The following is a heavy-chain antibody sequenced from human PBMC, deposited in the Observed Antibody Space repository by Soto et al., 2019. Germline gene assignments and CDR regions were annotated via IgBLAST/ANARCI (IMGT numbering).Heavy chain of an antibody. J-gene: IGHJ4*02. CDR3: ARDPYFESMYGTPDY. CDR2: ISNDGSQT. V-gene: IGHV3-30-3*01. CDR1: GFIFSSFA. Sequence: VQLAESGGDVVQPGRSLRLSCAASGFIFSSFALHWVRQTPDKGLEWVAFISNDGSQTYYADSVKGRFTISRDNSNNSLTLQMERLRPEDTDRYYCARDPYFESMYGTPDYWGQGTLVAVSS. D-gene: IGHD3-9*01.